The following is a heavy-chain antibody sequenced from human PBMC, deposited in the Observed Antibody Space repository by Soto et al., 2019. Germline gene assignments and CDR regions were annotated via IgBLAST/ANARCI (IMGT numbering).Heavy chain of an antibody. CDR3: ARHDSTTPLDY. J-gene: IGHJ4*02. V-gene: IGHV4-59*01. CDR1: GGSISSYY. Sequence: PSETLSLTCTVSGGSISSYYWSWIRQPPGKGLEWIGYIYYSGSTNYNPSLKSRVNISVDTSKNQFSLKLSSVTAADTAVYYCARHDSTTPLDYWGQGTLVTVSS. D-gene: IGHD5-12*01. CDR2: IYYSGST.